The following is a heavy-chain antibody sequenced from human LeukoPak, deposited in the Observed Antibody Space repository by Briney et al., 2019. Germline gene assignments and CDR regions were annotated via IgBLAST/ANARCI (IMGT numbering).Heavy chain of an antibody. CDR2: ISGSGGST. CDR1: GFTFSSYA. Sequence: GGSLRLSCAASGFTFSSYAMSWVRQAPGKGLEWVSAISGSGGSTYYAASVKGRFTISRDNSKNTLYLQMNSLRAEDTAVYYCAKEIRCSGGSCYPGDAFDIWGQGTMVTVSS. V-gene: IGHV3-23*01. J-gene: IGHJ3*02. CDR3: AKEIRCSGGSCYPGDAFDI. D-gene: IGHD2-15*01.